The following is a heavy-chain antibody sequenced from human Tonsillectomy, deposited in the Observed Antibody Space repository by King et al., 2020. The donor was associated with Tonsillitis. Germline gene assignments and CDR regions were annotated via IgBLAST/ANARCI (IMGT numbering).Heavy chain of an antibody. Sequence: VQLVESGGGVVQPGGSLRLSCAASGFIFDDYAMHWVRQAPGKGLEGVSLISGDGGTTYYADSGKGRFSISRDNSKNSLYLQMNSLRTEDTALYYCAKDPSLDYYMDVWGKGTTVTVSS. J-gene: IGHJ6*03. CDR3: AKDPSLDYYMDV. CDR1: GFIFDDYA. V-gene: IGHV3-43*02. CDR2: ISGDGGTT.